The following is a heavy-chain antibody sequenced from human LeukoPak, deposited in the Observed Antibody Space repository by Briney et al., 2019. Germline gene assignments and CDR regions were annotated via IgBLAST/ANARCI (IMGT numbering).Heavy chain of an antibody. J-gene: IGHJ4*02. D-gene: IGHD2-2*01. Sequence: GGSLRLSCTASGFTFGDYAMSWVRQAPGKGLEWVSAISGSGGSTYYADSVKGRFTISRDNSKNTLYLQMNSLRAEDTAVYYCAKVPKGGYFDYWGQGTLVTVSS. CDR3: AKVPKGGYFDY. CDR2: ISGSGGST. CDR1: GFTFGDYA. V-gene: IGHV3-23*01.